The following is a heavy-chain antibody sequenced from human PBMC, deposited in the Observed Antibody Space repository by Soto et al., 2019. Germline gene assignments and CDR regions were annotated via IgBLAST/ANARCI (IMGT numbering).Heavy chain of an antibody. J-gene: IGHJ5*02. D-gene: IGHD6-13*01. V-gene: IGHV4-30-2*01. Sequence: SETLSLTCAVSGGSISSGGYSWSWIRQPPGKGLEWIGYMYHSGSTYYNPSLKSRVTISVDTSKNQFSLKLSSVTAADTAVYYCARGHSRIAAAGTFWFDPWGQGTLVTVSS. CDR2: MYHSGST. CDR3: ARGHSRIAAAGTFWFDP. CDR1: GGSISSGGYS.